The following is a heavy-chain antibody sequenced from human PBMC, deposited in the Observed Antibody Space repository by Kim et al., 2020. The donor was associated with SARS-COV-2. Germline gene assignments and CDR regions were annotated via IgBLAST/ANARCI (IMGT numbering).Heavy chain of an antibody. D-gene: IGHD2-15*01. Sequence: GGSLRLSCAASGFTFSSYAMSWVRQAPGKGLEWVSAISGSGGSTYYADSVKGRFTISRDNSKNTLYLQMNSLRAEDTAVYYCAKDRWGYEGQNWFDPWGQGTLVTVSS. J-gene: IGHJ5*02. CDR1: GFTFSSYA. V-gene: IGHV3-23*01. CDR2: ISGSGGST. CDR3: AKDRWGYEGQNWFDP.